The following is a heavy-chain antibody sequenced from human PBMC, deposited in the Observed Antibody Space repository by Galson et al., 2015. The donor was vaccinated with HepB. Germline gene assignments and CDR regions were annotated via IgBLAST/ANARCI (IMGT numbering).Heavy chain of an antibody. V-gene: IGHV3-13*05. CDR3: VRTAYCSSPTCDDDYYGMDV. J-gene: IGHJ6*02. D-gene: IGHD2-2*01. CDR2: IGSAGDP. CDR1: GFTFSIYD. Sequence: SLRLSCAASGFTFSIYDMHWVRQATGKGLEWVSTIGSAGDPYYPGSVKGRFTISRDNSENTLDLQMDSLRVDDSAVYFCVRTAYCSSPTCDDDYYGMDVWGQGTTVTVSS.